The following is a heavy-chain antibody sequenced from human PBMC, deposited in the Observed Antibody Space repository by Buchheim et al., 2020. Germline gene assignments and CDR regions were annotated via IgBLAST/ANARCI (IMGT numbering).Heavy chain of an antibody. V-gene: IGHV4-59*08. CDR2: IYYSGST. J-gene: IGHJ4*02. CDR1: GGSISSYY. Sequence: QVQLQESGPGLVKPSETLSLTCTVSGGSISSYYWSWIRQPPGKGLEWIGYIYYSGSTNYNPSLKSRVTISVDTSKNQFSLKLSSVTAADTAVYYCARHHCTNGVCIFDYWGQGTL. CDR3: ARHHCTNGVCIFDY. D-gene: IGHD2-8*01.